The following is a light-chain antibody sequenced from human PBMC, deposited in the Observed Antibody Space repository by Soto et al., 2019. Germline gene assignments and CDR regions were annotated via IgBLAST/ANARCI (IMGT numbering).Light chain of an antibody. Sequence: QSVLTQPPSVSGAPGQRVTISCAGSSSDIGAGHDVHWYQQLPGTAPKVVIYGNDNRPSGVPDRFSGSKSGASASLAITGLQAEDEADYYCQSYDSSLSGWVFGGGTKLTVL. V-gene: IGLV1-40*01. CDR2: GND. J-gene: IGLJ3*02. CDR3: QSYDSSLSGWV. CDR1: SSDIGAGHD.